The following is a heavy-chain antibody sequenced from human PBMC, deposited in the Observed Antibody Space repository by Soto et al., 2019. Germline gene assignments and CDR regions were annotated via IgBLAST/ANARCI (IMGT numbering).Heavy chain of an antibody. CDR1: GGTFSSYA. CDR3: AKDYYDSSGYYSDY. V-gene: IGHV1-69*13. CDR2: IIPIFGTA. Sequence: SVKVSCKASGGTFSSYAISWVRQAPGQGLEWMGGIIPIFGTANYAQKFQGRVTITADESTSTAYMELSSLRSEDTAVYYCAKDYYDSSGYYSDYWGQGPLVTVSS. J-gene: IGHJ4*02. D-gene: IGHD3-22*01.